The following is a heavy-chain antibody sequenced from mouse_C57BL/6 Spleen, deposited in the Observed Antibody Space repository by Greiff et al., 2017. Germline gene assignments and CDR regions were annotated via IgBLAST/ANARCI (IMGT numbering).Heavy chain of an antibody. D-gene: IGHD3-2*02. CDR3: ASEATDY. V-gene: IGHV1-69*01. Sequence: QVLLKQPGSELVMPGASVKLSCKASGYTFTSYWLHWVKQRPGQGLEWIGEFDPSDTYTNYNQKFKGKSTFTVDKSSSTAYMQLSSLTSEDSAVYYCASEATDYWGQGTTLTVSA. CDR1: GYTFTSYW. CDR2: FDPSDTYT. J-gene: IGHJ2*01.